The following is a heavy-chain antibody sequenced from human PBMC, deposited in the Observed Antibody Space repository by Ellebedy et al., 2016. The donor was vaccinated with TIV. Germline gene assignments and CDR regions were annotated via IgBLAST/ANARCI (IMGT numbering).Heavy chain of an antibody. CDR3: AREGSDAEYYFDY. CDR2: IYYSGST. V-gene: IGHV4-59*01. D-gene: IGHD1-14*01. CDR1: GGSFSGYY. J-gene: IGHJ4*02. Sequence: MPSETLSLTCAVYGGSFSGYYWSWIRQPPGKGLEWIGYIYYSGSTNYNPSLKSRVTISVDTSKNQFSLKLSSVTAADTAVYYCAREGSDAEYYFDYWGQGTLVTVSS.